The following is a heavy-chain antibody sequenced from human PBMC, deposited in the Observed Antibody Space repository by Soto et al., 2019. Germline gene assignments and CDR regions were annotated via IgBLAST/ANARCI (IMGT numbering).Heavy chain of an antibody. CDR3: AKDSEPIVVVPAAINY. J-gene: IGHJ4*02. Sequence: GGSLRLSCAASGFTFSSYAMSWVRQAPGKGLEWVSAISGSGGSTYYADSVKGRFTISRDNSKNTLYLQMNSLRAEDTAVYYCAKDSEPIVVVPAAINYWGQGTLVTVSS. D-gene: IGHD2-2*01. CDR2: ISGSGGST. V-gene: IGHV3-23*01. CDR1: GFTFSSYA.